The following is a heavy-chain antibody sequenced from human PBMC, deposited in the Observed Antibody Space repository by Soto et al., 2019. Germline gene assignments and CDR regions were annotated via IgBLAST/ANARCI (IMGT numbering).Heavy chain of an antibody. D-gene: IGHD2-8*01. V-gene: IGHV3-23*01. Sequence: EVQLLESGGDLVQPGGSLRLSCVACGFPFETYAMSWVRQAPGRGLEWVSGIYGSGRGISYADSVQGRFTIARDNSNNVVYLRMDSLRAEDTAVYYCAKDRQPDGLWPFDHWGQGTLVTVSS. CDR3: AKDRQPDGLWPFDH. CDR2: IYGSGRGI. J-gene: IGHJ4*02. CDR1: GFPFETYA.